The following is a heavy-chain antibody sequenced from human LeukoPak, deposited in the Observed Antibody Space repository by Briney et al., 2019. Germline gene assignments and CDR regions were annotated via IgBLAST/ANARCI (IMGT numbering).Heavy chain of an antibody. J-gene: IGHJ3*02. CDR3: ARLPVLNYDYVWGSYRYAFDI. Sequence: PSETLSLTCTVSGGSISSSSYYWGWIRQPPGKGLEWIGSIYYSGSTYYNPSLKSRVTISVDTSKNQFSLKLSSVTAADTAVYYCARLPVLNYDYVWGSYRYAFDIWGQGTMVTVSS. D-gene: IGHD3-16*02. V-gene: IGHV4-39*01. CDR1: GGSISSSSYY. CDR2: IYYSGST.